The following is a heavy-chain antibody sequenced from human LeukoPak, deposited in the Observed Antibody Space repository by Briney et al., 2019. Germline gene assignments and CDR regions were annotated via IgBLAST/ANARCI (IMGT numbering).Heavy chain of an antibody. Sequence: GGSLRLSCAASGFTFSSYEMNWVRQAPGKGLEWVSYISSSGSTIYYADSVKGRFTISRDNAKNSLYLQMNSLRAEDSAVYYCARRYCSSTSCTLDYWGQGTLVTVSS. CDR3: ARRYCSSTSCTLDY. V-gene: IGHV3-48*03. D-gene: IGHD2-2*01. J-gene: IGHJ4*02. CDR1: GFTFSSYE. CDR2: ISSSGSTI.